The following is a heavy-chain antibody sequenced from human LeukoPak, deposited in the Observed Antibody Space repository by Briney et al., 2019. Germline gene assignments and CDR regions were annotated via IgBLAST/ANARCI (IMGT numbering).Heavy chain of an antibody. CDR1: GFTFSGYW. D-gene: IGHD6-13*01. CDR3: AKVGIDKQQLPLFDY. J-gene: IGHJ4*02. Sequence: GGSLRLSCAASGFTFSGYWMTWVRQAPGKGLEWVANVNQDGNNKNYVESVKGRFTISRDNAKNSLYLQMNSLRAEDTAVYYCAKVGIDKQQLPLFDYWGQGTLVTVSS. CDR2: VNQDGNNK. V-gene: IGHV3-7*03.